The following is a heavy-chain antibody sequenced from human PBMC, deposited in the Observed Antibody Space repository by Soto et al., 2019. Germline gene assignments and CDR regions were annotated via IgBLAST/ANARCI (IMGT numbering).Heavy chain of an antibody. CDR1: GGSFSGYY. D-gene: IGHD3-3*01. Sequence: SETLSLTCAVYGGSFSGYYWSWIRQPPGKGLEWIGEINHSGSTNYNPSLKSRVTISVDTSKNQFSLKLSSVTAADTAVYYCARGYDFWSGYRINYYGMDVGGQGNTVT. V-gene: IGHV4-34*01. J-gene: IGHJ6*02. CDR2: INHSGST. CDR3: ARGYDFWSGYRINYYGMDV.